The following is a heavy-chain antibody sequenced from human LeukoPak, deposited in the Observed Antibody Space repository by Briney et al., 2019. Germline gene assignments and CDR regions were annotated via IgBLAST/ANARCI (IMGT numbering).Heavy chain of an antibody. CDR2: FSTRSSTI. Sequence: PGGSLRLSCAASGFTFSYYSMNWVRQAPGKGLEWVSYFSTRSSTISYADSVKGRFAISRDNAKNSLYLQMNSLRAEDTALYYCAREEGGGSYGTCDYWGQGTLVTVSS. CDR3: AREEGGGSYGTCDY. J-gene: IGHJ4*02. D-gene: IGHD1-26*01. CDR1: GFTFSYYS. V-gene: IGHV3-48*01.